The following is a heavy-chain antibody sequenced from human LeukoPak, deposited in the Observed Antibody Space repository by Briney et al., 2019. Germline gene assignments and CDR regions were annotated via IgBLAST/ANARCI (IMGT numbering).Heavy chain of an antibody. D-gene: IGHD1-7*01. J-gene: IGHJ4*02. Sequence: GGSLRLFCSACGFLHCILRVLWARQAPGNGLEWVSRIKTDGSITIYTDSAKGRFTISRDNAKNTLFLQINSLKVDDTAVDYCATGRNYYFDYWGQGTLVTVSS. V-gene: IGHV3-74*01. CDR2: IKTDGSIT. CDR3: ATGRNYYFDY. CDR1: GFLHCILR.